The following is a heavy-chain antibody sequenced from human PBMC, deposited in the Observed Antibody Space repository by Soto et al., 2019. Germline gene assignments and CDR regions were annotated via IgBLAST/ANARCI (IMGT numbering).Heavy chain of an antibody. J-gene: IGHJ6*03. Sequence: QVTLKESGPVLVKPTETLTLTCTVSGFSLSNARMGVSWIRQPPGKALEWLAHIFSNDEKSYSTSLKSRLTISKDSSKSQVVLTMTNMDPVDTATYFCARLRAAVFQWHCFYMDVWGKGNKVTVSS. CDR2: IFSNDEK. D-gene: IGHD2-8*01. CDR1: GFSLSNARMG. V-gene: IGHV2-26*01. CDR3: ARLRAAVFQWHCFYMDV.